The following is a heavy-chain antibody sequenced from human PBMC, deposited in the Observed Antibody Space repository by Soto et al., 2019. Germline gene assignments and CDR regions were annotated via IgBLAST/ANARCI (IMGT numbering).Heavy chain of an antibody. Sequence: QVQLVQSGAEVKKPGSSVKVSCKASGGTFSSYAISWVRQAPGQGLEWMGGIIPIFGTANYAQKFQGRVTMTTDTSTSTAYMELRSLRSDDTAVYYCARDIPTVETHFDYWGQGTLVTVSS. CDR1: GGTFSSYA. CDR3: ARDIPTVETHFDY. V-gene: IGHV1-69*06. D-gene: IGHD4-17*01. CDR2: IIPIFGTA. J-gene: IGHJ4*02.